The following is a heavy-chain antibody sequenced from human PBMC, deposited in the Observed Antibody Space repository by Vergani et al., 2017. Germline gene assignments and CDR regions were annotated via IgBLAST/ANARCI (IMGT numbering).Heavy chain of an antibody. CDR3: ARCWFDP. CDR2: ISYDGSNT. CDR1: GFTFSSYA. Sequence: QVQLVESGGGVVQPGRSLRLSCAASGFTFSSYAMHWVRQAPGKGLEWVAVISYDGSNTYYADSVKGRFTISRDNSKNTLYLQMNSRRAEDTAVYYCARCWFDPWGQGTLVTVSS. J-gene: IGHJ5*02. V-gene: IGHV3-30-3*01.